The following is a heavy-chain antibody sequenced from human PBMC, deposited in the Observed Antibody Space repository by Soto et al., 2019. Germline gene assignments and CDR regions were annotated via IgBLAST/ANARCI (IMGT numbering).Heavy chain of an antibody. CDR3: ARSPAALAPWDY. CDR1: GGSISSRGYY. J-gene: IGHJ4*02. Sequence: SETLSLTCTVSGGSISSRGYYWSWIRQHPGKGLEWIGYIYYSGSTYYNPSLKSRVTISVDTSKNQFSLKLSSVTAADTAVYYCARSPAALAPWDYWGQGTLVTVSS. CDR2: IYYSGST. V-gene: IGHV4-31*03. D-gene: IGHD2-2*01.